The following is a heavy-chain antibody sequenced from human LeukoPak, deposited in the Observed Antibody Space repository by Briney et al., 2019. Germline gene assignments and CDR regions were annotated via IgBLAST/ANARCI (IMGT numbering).Heavy chain of an antibody. Sequence: GASVKVSCKASGYTFTSYHMHWVRQAPGQGLEWMGIINPSGGSTSYAQKFEGRVTMTRDMSTSTVYMELSSLRSDDTAVYYCARGDMYSSSRWNWFDPWGQGTLVTVSS. CDR3: ARGDMYSSSRWNWFDP. CDR2: INPSGGST. V-gene: IGHV1-46*01. CDR1: GYTFTSYH. D-gene: IGHD6-13*01. J-gene: IGHJ5*02.